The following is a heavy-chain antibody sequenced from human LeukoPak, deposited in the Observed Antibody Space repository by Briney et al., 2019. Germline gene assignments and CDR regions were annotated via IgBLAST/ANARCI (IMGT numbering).Heavy chain of an antibody. CDR1: GFTFSSYA. J-gene: IGHJ4*02. Sequence: GSLRLSCAASGFTFSSYAMSWVRQAPGKGLGWVSAISGSGGSTYYADSVKGRFTISRDNSKNTLYLQMNSLRAEDTAVYYCAKGGNWNDVAYFDYWGQGTLVTVSS. CDR2: ISGSGGST. D-gene: IGHD1-1*01. CDR3: AKGGNWNDVAYFDY. V-gene: IGHV3-23*01.